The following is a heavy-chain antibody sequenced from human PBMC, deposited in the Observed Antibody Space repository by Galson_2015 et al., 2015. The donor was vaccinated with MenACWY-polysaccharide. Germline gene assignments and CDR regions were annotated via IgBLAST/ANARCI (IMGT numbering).Heavy chain of an antibody. CDR3: ARDRTSRYIDV. Sequence: SLRLSCAAFGFTFRNHGMHWVRQAPGKGLEWVAVIYYDGSNKYYADSVKGRFTISRDNSKNTLDLQMNSLRGEDTGVYYCARDRTSRYIDVWGKGTTVTASS. J-gene: IGHJ6*03. CDR1: GFTFRNHG. V-gene: IGHV3-33*01. CDR2: IYYDGSNK. D-gene: IGHD1-7*01.